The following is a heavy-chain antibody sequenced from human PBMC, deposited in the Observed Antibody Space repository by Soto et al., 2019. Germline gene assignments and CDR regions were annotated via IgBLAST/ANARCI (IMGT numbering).Heavy chain of an antibody. J-gene: IGHJ6*02. CDR2: ISYDGSNK. D-gene: IGHD3-10*01. CDR3: AKVLWFGELLSYFNYYYGMDV. Sequence: GGSLRLSCAASGFTFSSYGMHWVRQAPGKGLEWVAVISYDGSNKYYADSVKGRFTISRDNSKNTLYLQMNSLRAEDTAVYYCAKVLWFGELLSYFNYYYGMDVWGQGTTVTVSS. CDR1: GFTFSSYG. V-gene: IGHV3-30*18.